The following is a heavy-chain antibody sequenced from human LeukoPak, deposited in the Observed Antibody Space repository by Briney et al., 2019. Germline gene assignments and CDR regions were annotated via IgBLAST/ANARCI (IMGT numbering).Heavy chain of an antibody. D-gene: IGHD6-13*01. J-gene: IGHJ6*02. CDR2: ISSSGSTI. Sequence: GGSLRLSCAASGFTFSDYYMSWIRQAPGKGLEWVSYISSSGSTIYYADSVKGRFTISRDNAKNSLYLQMNSLRAEDTAVYYCARDSDSSSWFRDYYYYGMDVWGQGTTVTVSS. CDR1: GFTFSDYY. V-gene: IGHV3-11*04. CDR3: ARDSDSSSWFRDYYYYGMDV.